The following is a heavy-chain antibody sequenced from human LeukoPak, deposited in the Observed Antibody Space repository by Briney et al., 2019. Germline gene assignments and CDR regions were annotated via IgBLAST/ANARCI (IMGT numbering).Heavy chain of an antibody. Sequence: GASVKVSCKVSGYTLTELSMHRVRQAPGKGLEWMGGFDPEDGETIYAQKFQGRVTMTEDTSTDTAYMELSSLRSEGTAVYYCATGRQLYDFWSQTRANWFDPWGQGTLVTVSS. D-gene: IGHD3-3*01. CDR2: FDPEDGET. J-gene: IGHJ5*02. V-gene: IGHV1-24*01. CDR1: GYTLTELS. CDR3: ATGRQLYDFWSQTRANWFDP.